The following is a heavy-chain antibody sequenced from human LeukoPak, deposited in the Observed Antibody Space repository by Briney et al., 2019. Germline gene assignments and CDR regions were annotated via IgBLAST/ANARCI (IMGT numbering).Heavy chain of an antibody. J-gene: IGHJ4*02. CDR1: GFTFSSYA. CDR2: ISGSGGST. Sequence: GGSLRLSCAASGFTFSSYAMSWVREAPGKGLEWVSAISGSGGSTYYADSVKGRFTISRDNSRDTLYLQMNSLRAEDTAVYYCAKGYYDYVWGSYYTDYWGQGNLVTVSS. V-gene: IGHV3-23*01. D-gene: IGHD3-16*01. CDR3: AKGYYDYVWGSYYTDY.